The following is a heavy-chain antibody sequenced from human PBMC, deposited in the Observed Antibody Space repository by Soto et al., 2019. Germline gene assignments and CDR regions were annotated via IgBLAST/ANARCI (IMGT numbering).Heavy chain of an antibody. CDR1: GGIFSRPP. V-gene: IGHV1-69*01. J-gene: IGHJ4*02. D-gene: IGHD3-3*01. CDR2: IVPISGTV. Sequence: QVQLVQSGAEVKKPGSSVKVACATSGGIFSRPPIDWVRLAPGQGPEWLGGIVPISGTVSYAQKFQDRVTITADETTNTSYMELSGLRFEDTAVYYCAGPKTKDWDSDYYCGHQFDYWGQGTPVTFSS. CDR3: AGPKTKDWDSDYYCGHQFDY.